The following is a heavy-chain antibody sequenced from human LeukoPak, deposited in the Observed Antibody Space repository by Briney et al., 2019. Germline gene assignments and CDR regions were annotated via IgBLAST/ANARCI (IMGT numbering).Heavy chain of an antibody. CDR2: ISSSSSYI. CDR1: GFTFSSYS. J-gene: IGHJ4*02. D-gene: IGHD3-22*01. V-gene: IGHV3-21*01. CDR3: ARDALRNFYYDSSGHHFDY. Sequence: SGGSLRLSCAASGFTFSSYSMNRVRQAPGKGLEWVSSISSSSSYIYYADSVKGRFTISRDNAKNSLYLQMNSLRAEDTAVYYCARDALRNFYYDSSGHHFDYWGQGTLVTVSS.